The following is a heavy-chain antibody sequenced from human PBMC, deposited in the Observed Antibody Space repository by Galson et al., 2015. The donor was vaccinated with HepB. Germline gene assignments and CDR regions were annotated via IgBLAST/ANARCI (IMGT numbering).Heavy chain of an antibody. Sequence: TLSLTCAVSGGSINSGGYSWSWIRQPQGKGLECIGYIYHSESTHYNPSLKSRVTISVDRSKNQFSLKLSSVTAADTAVYYCARRDCNNSSCWFGYWGQGTLVTVSS. V-gene: IGHV4-30-2*01. CDR1: GGSINSGGYS. CDR3: ARRDCNNSSCWFGY. CDR2: IYHSEST. D-gene: IGHD2-2*01. J-gene: IGHJ4*02.